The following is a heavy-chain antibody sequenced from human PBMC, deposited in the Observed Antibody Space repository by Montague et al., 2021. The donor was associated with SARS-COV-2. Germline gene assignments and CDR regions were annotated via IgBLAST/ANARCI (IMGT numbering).Heavy chain of an antibody. CDR3: ATRSTLWFGED. J-gene: IGHJ4*02. V-gene: IGHV4-34*01. CDR1: GDSFSTYS. Sequence: SETLSLTCSVYGDSFSTYSWIWVRQPPGEGLEWIGEINHTGSTSSNPSLNRRVTMSIDSSNNQVSLKLSSMTAADTAVYYCATRSTLWFGEDWGQGTLVTVFS. D-gene: IGHD3-10*01. CDR2: INHTGST.